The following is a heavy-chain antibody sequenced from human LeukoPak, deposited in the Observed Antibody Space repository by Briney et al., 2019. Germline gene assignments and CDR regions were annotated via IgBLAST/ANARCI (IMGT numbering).Heavy chain of an antibody. CDR3: ARGIAARLNYFDH. Sequence: PSQTLSLTCTVSGGSISSGSYYWSWIRQPAGKGLEWIGRIYTSGSTNYNPSLKGRVTISVDTSKNQFSLKLSSVTAADTAVYYCARGIAARLNYFDHWGQGTLVTVSS. CDR1: GGSISSGSYY. D-gene: IGHD6-6*01. V-gene: IGHV4-61*02. CDR2: IYTSGST. J-gene: IGHJ4*02.